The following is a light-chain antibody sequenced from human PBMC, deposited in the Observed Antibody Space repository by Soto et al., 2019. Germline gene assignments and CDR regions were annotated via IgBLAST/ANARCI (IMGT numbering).Light chain of an antibody. J-gene: IGKJ1*01. CDR2: GAS. CDR3: HQYDKWPPKT. Sequence: EIVMTQSPATLSVSPGERATLSCRASQSVGYNLAWYQQKPGQAPRLLIYGASTRATGIPDRFGGSGSGTQFTLTITSLQSEDSAVYYCHQYDKWPPKTFGQGTKVEIK. V-gene: IGKV3-15*01. CDR1: QSVGYN.